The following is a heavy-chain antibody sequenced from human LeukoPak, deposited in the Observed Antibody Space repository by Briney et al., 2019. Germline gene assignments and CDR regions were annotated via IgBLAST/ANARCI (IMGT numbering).Heavy chain of an antibody. CDR2: INHSGST. CDR3: ARPVPSRLGWFDP. D-gene: IGHD1-1*01. V-gene: IGHV4-34*01. J-gene: IGHJ5*02. Sequence: PSETLSLTCAVYGESFSGYYWSWIRQPPGKGLEWIGEINHSGSTNYNPSLKSRVTISVDTSKNQFSLKLSSVTAADTAVYYCARPVPSRLGWFDPWGQGTLVTVSS. CDR1: GESFSGYY.